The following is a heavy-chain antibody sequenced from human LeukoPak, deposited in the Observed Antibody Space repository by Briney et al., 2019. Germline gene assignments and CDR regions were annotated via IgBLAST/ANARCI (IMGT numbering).Heavy chain of an antibody. D-gene: IGHD3-22*01. J-gene: IGHJ4*02. Sequence: SVKVSCKASGGTFSSYAISWVRQAPGQGLEWMGRIIPIFGIANYAQKFQGRVTITADKSASTAYMELSSLRSEDTAVYYCAIIDYYDSSGHPNEGGYWGQGTLVTVSS. CDR1: GGTFSSYA. V-gene: IGHV1-69*04. CDR3: AIIDYYDSSGHPNEGGY. CDR2: IIPIFGIA.